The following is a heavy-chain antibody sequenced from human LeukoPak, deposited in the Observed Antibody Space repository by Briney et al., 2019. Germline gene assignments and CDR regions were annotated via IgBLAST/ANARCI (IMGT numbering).Heavy chain of an antibody. CDR2: LTGDGSTT. Sequence: GGSLRLSCAASGFTFPNYAMTWVRQAPGRGLEWVSTLTGDGSTTYYADSVKGRFTIPRDNSRNTVFLQMNSLRVEDTAIYFCAKEPIVAGAYYFDYWGQGTLVTVSS. CDR3: AKEPIVAGAYYFDY. V-gene: IGHV3-23*01. J-gene: IGHJ4*02. CDR1: GFTFPNYA. D-gene: IGHD5-12*01.